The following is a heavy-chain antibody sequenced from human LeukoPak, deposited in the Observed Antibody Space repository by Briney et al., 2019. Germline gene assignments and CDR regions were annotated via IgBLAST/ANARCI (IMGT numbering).Heavy chain of an antibody. CDR1: GDSVSSNNGA. CDR2: TYYRSKWYN. Sequence: SQTLSLTCAISGDSVSSNNGAWNWIRQSPSRGLEWLGRTYYRSKWYNDYAEFIQGRITINPHTSKNQFSLQLNSVTPEDTAVYYCARDLGTSGWYTFDFWGQGTLVTVSS. J-gene: IGHJ4*02. D-gene: IGHD6-19*01. CDR3: ARDLGTSGWYTFDF. V-gene: IGHV6-1*01.